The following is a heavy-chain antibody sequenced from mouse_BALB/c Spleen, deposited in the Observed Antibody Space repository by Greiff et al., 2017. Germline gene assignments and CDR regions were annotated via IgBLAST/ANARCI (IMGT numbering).Heavy chain of an antibody. CDR2: ISSGGST. D-gene: IGHD2-1*01. Sequence: DVQLVESGGGLVKPGGSLKLSCAASGFTFSSYAMSWVRQTPEKRLEWVASISSGGSTYYPDSVKGRFTISRDNARNILYLQMSSLRSEDTAMYYCAREGGNFSFDYWGQGTTLTVSS. J-gene: IGHJ2*01. CDR1: GFTFSSYA. V-gene: IGHV5-6-5*01. CDR3: AREGGNFSFDY.